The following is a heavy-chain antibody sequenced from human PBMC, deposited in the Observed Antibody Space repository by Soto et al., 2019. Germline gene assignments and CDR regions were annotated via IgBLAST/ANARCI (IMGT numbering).Heavy chain of an antibody. D-gene: IGHD2-15*01. CDR2: INPESGNP. CDR3: ASEDCRNTNCLKGFDY. J-gene: IGHJ4*02. Sequence: ASVKVSCKASGYTFTDYYMHWVRQAPGQGFEWVGGINPESGNPKYVPKFQGRVTVTRDTSTSAAYMELNRLTSDDTAVYYCASEDCRNTNCLKGFDYWGQGTLVTVSS. V-gene: IGHV1-2*02. CDR1: GYTFTDYY.